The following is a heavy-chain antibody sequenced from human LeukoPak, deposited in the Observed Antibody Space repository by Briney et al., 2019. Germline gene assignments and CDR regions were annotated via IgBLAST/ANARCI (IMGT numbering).Heavy chain of an antibody. CDR3: ARDSSGWPSIFDY. CDR2: IYYSGST. CDR1: GGSISSSSYY. D-gene: IGHD6-19*01. J-gene: IGHJ4*02. V-gene: IGHV4-39*07. Sequence: SETLSLTCNVSGGSISSSSYYWGWIRQPPGKGLEWIGSIYYSGSTYYNPSLKSRVTISVDTSKNQFSLKLNSVTAADTAVYYCARDSSGWPSIFDYWGQGTLVTVSS.